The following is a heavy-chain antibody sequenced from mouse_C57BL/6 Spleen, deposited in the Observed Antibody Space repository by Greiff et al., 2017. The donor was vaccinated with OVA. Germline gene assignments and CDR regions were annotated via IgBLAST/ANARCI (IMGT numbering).Heavy chain of an antibody. Sequence: QVQLQQPGAELVKPGASVKVSCKASGYTFTSYWMHWVKQRPGQGLEWIGRIHPSDSDTTYNQKFKGKATLTVDKSSSTAYMQLSSLTSEDSAVYFCAIPLIYYDYAWFAYWGQGTLVTVSA. CDR2: IHPSDSDT. V-gene: IGHV1-74*01. J-gene: IGHJ3*01. CDR3: AIPLIYYDYAWFAY. CDR1: GYTFTSYW. D-gene: IGHD2-4*01.